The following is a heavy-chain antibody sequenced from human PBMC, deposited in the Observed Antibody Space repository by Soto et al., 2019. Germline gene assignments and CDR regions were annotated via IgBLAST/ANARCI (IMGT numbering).Heavy chain of an antibody. CDR2: ISAYNGNT. D-gene: IGHD2-2*03. J-gene: IGHJ6*04. CDR1: GYTFTSYG. CDR3: ARYVVGYCSSTSCDDYNYYYGMEV. V-gene: IGHV1-18*01. Sequence: ASVKVSCKASGYTFTSYGISWLRQAPGQGLEWMGWISAYNGNTNYAQKPQGRVTMTTDTSTSTAYMELRSLRSDDTAVYYCARYVVGYCSSTSCDDYNYYYGMEVWGKGTTVTVSS.